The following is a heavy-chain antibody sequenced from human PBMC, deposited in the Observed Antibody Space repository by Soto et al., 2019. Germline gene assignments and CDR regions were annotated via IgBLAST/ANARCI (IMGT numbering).Heavy chain of an antibody. CDR3: AREYSYDYSYGMDV. Sequence: VASVKVSCKASGGTFSSYAISWVRQAPGQGLEWMGGIIPIFGTANYAQKFQGRVTITADESTSTAYMELSSLRSEDTAVYYCAREYSYDYSYGMDVWGQGTTVTVSS. CDR2: IIPIFGTA. V-gene: IGHV1-69*13. CDR1: GGTFSSYA. D-gene: IGHD2-21*01. J-gene: IGHJ6*02.